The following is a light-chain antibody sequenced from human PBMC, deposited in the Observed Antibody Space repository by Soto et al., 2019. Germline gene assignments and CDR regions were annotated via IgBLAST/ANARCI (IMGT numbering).Light chain of an antibody. J-gene: IGLJ2*01. Sequence: QAASVSGSPGQSITISCTGTSSDVGGYNYVSWYQQHPGKAPKLMIYDVSNRPSGVSNRFSGSKSGNTASLTISGLQAEDEADYYCSSYTSSSTLEGVVFGGGTKLTVL. CDR3: SSYTSSSTLEGVV. CDR1: SSDVGGYNY. CDR2: DVS. V-gene: IGLV2-14*01.